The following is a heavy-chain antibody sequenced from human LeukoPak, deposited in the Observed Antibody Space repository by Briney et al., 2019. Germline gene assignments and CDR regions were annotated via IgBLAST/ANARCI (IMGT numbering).Heavy chain of an antibody. J-gene: IGHJ4*02. CDR3: VRALGSSSADY. D-gene: IGHD6-6*01. V-gene: IGHV3-7*01. CDR1: GFTFTNYW. Sequence: PGGSLRLSCAASGFTFTNYWMSWVRQAPGKGLEWVANIKQDGSETYYVDSVQGRFTISRDNAKNTLSLQMNSLRGEDTAVYYCVRALGSSSADYWGQRTLVTLSS. CDR2: IKQDGSET.